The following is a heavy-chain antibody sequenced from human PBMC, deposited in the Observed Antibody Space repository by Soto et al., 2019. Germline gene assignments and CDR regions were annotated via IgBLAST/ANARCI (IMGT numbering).Heavy chain of an antibody. CDR2: TIPIFGTA. CDR1: GGTFSSYA. Sequence: QVQLVQSGAEVKKPGSSVKVSCKASGGTFSSYAISWVRQAPGQGLEWMGGTIPIFGTANYAQKFQGRVTITADESTSTAYMELSSLRSEDTAVYYCARDRIAAAATFDWFDPWGQGTLVTVSS. CDR3: ARDRIAAAATFDWFDP. D-gene: IGHD6-13*01. V-gene: IGHV1-69*01. J-gene: IGHJ5*02.